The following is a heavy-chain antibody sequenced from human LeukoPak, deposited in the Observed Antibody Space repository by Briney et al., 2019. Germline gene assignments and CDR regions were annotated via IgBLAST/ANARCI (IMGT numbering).Heavy chain of an antibody. CDR3: ARGPPHGNDY. J-gene: IGHJ4*02. V-gene: IGHV3-74*01. D-gene: IGHD4-23*01. CDR1: GFTFSSYW. CDR2: IASDGSST. Sequence: GGSLRLSCAASGFTFSSYWMNWVRQAPGKGLVWVSRIASDGSSTTYADSVKSRFSISRDNAKNTLYLQMTSLRVEDTAVYYSARGPPHGNDYWGQGTLVTVSS.